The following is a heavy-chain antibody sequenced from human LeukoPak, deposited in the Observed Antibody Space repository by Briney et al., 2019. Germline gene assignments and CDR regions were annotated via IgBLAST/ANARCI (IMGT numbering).Heavy chain of an antibody. Sequence: SETLSLTCTVSGGSISSYYWSWIRQPPGKGLEWIGYIYYSGSTNYNPSLKSRVTISVDTSKNQFSLKLSSVTAADTAVYYCARSVVVVAATGLTYYFDYWGQGTLVTVSS. CDR2: IYYSGST. V-gene: IGHV4-59*08. CDR3: ARSVVVVAATGLTYYFDY. CDR1: GGSISSYY. J-gene: IGHJ4*02. D-gene: IGHD2-15*01.